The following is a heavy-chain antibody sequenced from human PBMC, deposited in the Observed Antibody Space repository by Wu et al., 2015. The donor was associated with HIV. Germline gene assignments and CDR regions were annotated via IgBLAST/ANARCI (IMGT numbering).Heavy chain of an antibody. Sequence: QVQLVQSGAEVKKPGASVKVSCKASGYTFTTHGISWVRQAPGQGLEWVGWISAYNGNTNYAQKFQGRVTMTTDTSTTTAYMELRSLRFDDTAVYYCARDSGQQLVRGPFDYWGQGTLVTVSS. CDR3: ARDSGQQLVRGPFDY. V-gene: IGHV1-18*01. D-gene: IGHD6-13*01. CDR2: ISAYNGNT. CDR1: GYTFTTHG. J-gene: IGHJ4*02.